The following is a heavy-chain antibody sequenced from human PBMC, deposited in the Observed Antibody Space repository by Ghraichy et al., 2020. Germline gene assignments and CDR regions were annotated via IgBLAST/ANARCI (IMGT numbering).Heavy chain of an antibody. J-gene: IGHJ3*02. D-gene: IGHD3-3*01. CDR1: EFTFSSYW. Sequence: GGSLRLSCAASEFTFSSYWMSWVRQAPGKGLEWVANIKQDGSEKYYVDSVKGRFTISRDNAKNSLYLQMNSLRGEDTAVYYCARGDTSGYYVFAEAFDIWGQGTMVIVSS. CDR3: ARGDTSGYYVFAEAFDI. V-gene: IGHV3-7*03. CDR2: IKQDGSEK.